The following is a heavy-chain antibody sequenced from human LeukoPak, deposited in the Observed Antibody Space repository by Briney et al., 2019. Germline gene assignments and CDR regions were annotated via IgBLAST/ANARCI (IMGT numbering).Heavy chain of an antibody. J-gene: IGHJ4*02. V-gene: IGHV1-69*01. CDR3: ARDESYGDYDHPFDY. D-gene: IGHD4-17*01. Sequence: GRSLRLSCAASGFTFSSYAISWVRQAPGQGLEWMGGIIPIFGTANYAQKFQGRVTITADESTSTAYMELGSLRSEDTAVYYCARDESYGDYDHPFDYWGQGTLVTVSS. CDR2: IIPIFGTA. CDR1: GFTFSSYA.